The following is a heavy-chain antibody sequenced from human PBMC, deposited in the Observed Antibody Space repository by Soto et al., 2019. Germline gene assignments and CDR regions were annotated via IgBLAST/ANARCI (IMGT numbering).Heavy chain of an antibody. CDR3: ARGYTGGWSRGGYFDY. J-gene: IGHJ4*02. D-gene: IGHD6-19*01. Sequence: GXSLRLSCAASGFTFISNEMNWVRQAPGKGLEWISYISSSGSTKYYADSVKGRFTISRDNAKNSLFLQMNSLTVEDRAVYYCARGYTGGWSRGGYFDYWGQGALVTVSS. CDR2: ISSSGSTK. V-gene: IGHV3-48*03. CDR1: GFTFISNE.